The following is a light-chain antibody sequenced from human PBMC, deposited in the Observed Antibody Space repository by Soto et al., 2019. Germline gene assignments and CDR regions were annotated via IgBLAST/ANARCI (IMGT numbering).Light chain of an antibody. CDR3: ETWDSNTHTV. Sequence: QLVLTQSSSASASLGSSVKLTCTLSSGHSSYIIAWHQQQPGKAPRYLMKLEGSGSYNKGSGVPDRFSGSSSGADRYLTIAIIHYEDEADYYCETWDSNTHTVFGGGTKLTVL. CDR2: LEGSGSY. V-gene: IGLV4-60*02. CDR1: SGHSSYI. J-gene: IGLJ3*02.